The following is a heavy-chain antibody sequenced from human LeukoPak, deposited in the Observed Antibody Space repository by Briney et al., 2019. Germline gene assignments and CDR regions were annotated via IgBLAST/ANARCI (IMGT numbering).Heavy chain of an antibody. D-gene: IGHD6-13*01. J-gene: IGHJ4*02. CDR1: GFTFSSYW. CDR3: ASSPGYSSSSFKY. V-gene: IGHV3-7*01. CDR2: IKQDGSEK. Sequence: PGGSLRLSCAASGFTFSSYWMSWVRQAPGKGLEWVANIKQDGSEKYYVDSVKGGFTISRDNAKNSLYLQMNSLRAEDTAVYYCASSPGYSSSSFKYWGQGTLVTVSS.